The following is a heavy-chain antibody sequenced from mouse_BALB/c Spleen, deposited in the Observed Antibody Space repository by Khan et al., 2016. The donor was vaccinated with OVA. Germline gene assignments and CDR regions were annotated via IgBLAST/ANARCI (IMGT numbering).Heavy chain of an antibody. Sequence: QVQLQQSGPELVRPGVSVKISCKGSGYTFTDYAMHWVKQSQAKSLEWIGLISTYSGNTNYKQKFKGKATMTVDKSSSTAYMELARLTSEDSAIYDCTRPAYDGYYDYWGQGTTLTVSS. CDR3: TRPAYDGYYDY. CDR1: GYTFTDYA. CDR2: ISTYSGNT. V-gene: IGHV1S137*01. D-gene: IGHD2-3*01. J-gene: IGHJ2*01.